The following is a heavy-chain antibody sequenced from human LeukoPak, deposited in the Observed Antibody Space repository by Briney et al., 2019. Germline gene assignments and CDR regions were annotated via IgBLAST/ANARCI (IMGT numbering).Heavy chain of an antibody. J-gene: IGHJ6*02. CDR3: ARDGLERVVTATKYYYYYGMDV. D-gene: IGHD2-21*02. CDR2: ISSSSSYI. V-gene: IGHV3-21*01. Sequence: GSLRLSCAASGLTFSSYSMNWVRQAPGKGLEWVSSISSSSSYIYYADSVKGRFTISRDNAKNSLYLQMTSLRAEDTAVYYCARDGLERVVTATKYYYYYGMDVWGQGTTVTVSS. CDR1: GLTFSSYS.